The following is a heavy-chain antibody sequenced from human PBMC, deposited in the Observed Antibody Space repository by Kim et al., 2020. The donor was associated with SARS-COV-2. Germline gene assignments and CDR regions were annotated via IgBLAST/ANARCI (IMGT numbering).Heavy chain of an antibody. J-gene: IGHJ6*03. V-gene: IGHV4-59*01. Sequence: SETLSLTCTVSGGSISSYYWSWILQPPGEGLEWMGYVYYSGSTNYNPSLKSRVTISVDTSKNQFSLKLRSVTAAATAVYYCASGGYDYIWGSYRPDYYYYYMDVWGKGTTVTVSS. CDR1: GGSISSYY. CDR3: ASGGYDYIWGSYRPDYYYYYMDV. D-gene: IGHD3-16*02. CDR2: VYYSGST.